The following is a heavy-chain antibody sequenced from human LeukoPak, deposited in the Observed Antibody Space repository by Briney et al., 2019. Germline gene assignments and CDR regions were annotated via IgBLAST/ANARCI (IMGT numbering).Heavy chain of an antibody. D-gene: IGHD5-18*01. CDR1: GFMLSSYW. V-gene: IGHV3-7*01. J-gene: IGHJ4*02. CDR3: ARDLSGIAGYTYGRGIDY. CDR2: IKQDGSEK. Sequence: GGSLRLSCAGSGFMLSSYWMSWVRQAPGKGLEWVANIKQDGSEKYYVDSVKGRFTISRDNAKTSLYLQMNSLRAEDTAVYYCARDLSGIAGYTYGRGIDYWGQGTLVTVSS.